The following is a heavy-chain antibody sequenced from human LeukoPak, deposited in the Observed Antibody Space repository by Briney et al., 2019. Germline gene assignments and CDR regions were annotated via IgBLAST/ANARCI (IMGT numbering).Heavy chain of an antibody. CDR1: GFTLSTYS. CDR3: ARDLKVAVAGTIDY. D-gene: IGHD6-19*01. V-gene: IGHV3-21*01. Sequence: GGSLRLSCAASGFTLSTYSMNWVRQAPGKGLEWVSSISSSSSYIYYADSVKGRFTISRDSAKSSLYLQMNSLRAEDTAVYYCARDLKVAVAGTIDYWGQGTLVTVSS. J-gene: IGHJ4*02. CDR2: ISSSSSYI.